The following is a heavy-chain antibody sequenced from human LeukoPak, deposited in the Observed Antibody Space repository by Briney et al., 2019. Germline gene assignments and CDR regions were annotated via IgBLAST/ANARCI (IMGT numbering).Heavy chain of an antibody. CDR2: ICYSGST. CDR1: GGSISSGGYY. Sequence: SQTLSLTCTVSGGSISSGGYYWSWIRQHPGKGLEWIGYICYSGSTYYNPSLKSRVTISVDTSKNQFSLKLSSVTAADTAVYYCARGHIVATLTYYYYYGMDVWGQGTTVTVSS. CDR3: ARGHIVATLTYYYYYGMDV. D-gene: IGHD5-12*01. J-gene: IGHJ6*02. V-gene: IGHV4-31*03.